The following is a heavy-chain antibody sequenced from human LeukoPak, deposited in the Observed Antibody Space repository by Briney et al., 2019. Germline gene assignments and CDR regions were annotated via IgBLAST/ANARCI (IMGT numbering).Heavy chain of an antibody. CDR2: IKQDGGEI. Sequence: GGSLRLSCTASGFTLRTYWMSWVRQAPGKGLEWVANIKQDGGEIYYLDSVKGRFTISRDNAKNSLYLQMNSLRAEDTAVYYRVRDHYCSGTTCYTRYLDSWGQGTLVTVSS. CDR1: GFTLRTYW. V-gene: IGHV3-7*01. D-gene: IGHD2-2*02. J-gene: IGHJ4*02. CDR3: VRDHYCSGTTCYTRYLDS.